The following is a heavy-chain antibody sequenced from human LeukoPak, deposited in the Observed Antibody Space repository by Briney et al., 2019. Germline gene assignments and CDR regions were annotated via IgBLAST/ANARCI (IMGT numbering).Heavy chain of an antibody. CDR1: GGSFSGYY. CDR3: ARVGVGGCTNGVCRPPFYYYYYMDV. D-gene: IGHD2-8*01. CDR2: INHSGST. J-gene: IGHJ6*03. Sequence: SETLSLTCAVYGGSFSGYYWSWIRQPPGKGLEWIGEINHSGSTNYNPSLKSRVTISVDTSKNQFSLKLSSVTAADTAVYYCARVGVGGCTNGVCRPPFYYYYYMDVWGKGTTVTVSS. V-gene: IGHV4-34*01.